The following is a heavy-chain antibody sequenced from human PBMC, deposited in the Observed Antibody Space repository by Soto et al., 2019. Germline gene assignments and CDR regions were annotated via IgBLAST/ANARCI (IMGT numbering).Heavy chain of an antibody. J-gene: IGHJ5*02. Sequence: SVKVSCKASGGTFSSYAISWVRQAPGQGLEWMGGIIPIFGTANYAQKFQGRVTITADESTSTAYMELSSLRSEDTAVYYCARGRDDSSGYSCWFDPWGQGTLVTVSS. V-gene: IGHV1-69*13. CDR2: IIPIFGTA. CDR3: ARGRDDSSGYSCWFDP. D-gene: IGHD3-22*01. CDR1: GGTFSSYA.